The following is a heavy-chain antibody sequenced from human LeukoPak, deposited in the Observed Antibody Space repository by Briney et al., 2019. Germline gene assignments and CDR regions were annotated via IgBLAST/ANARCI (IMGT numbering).Heavy chain of an antibody. CDR3: AKVCADSSGYLQYYFDY. V-gene: IGHV3-30*02. J-gene: IGHJ4*02. CDR2: IRYDGSNK. CDR1: GFTFSSYG. D-gene: IGHD3-22*01. Sequence: GGSLRLSCAASGFTFSSYGMHWVRQAPGKGLEWVAFIRYDGSNKYYADSVKGRFTISRDNSKNTLYLQMNSLRAEDTAVYYCAKVCADSSGYLQYYFDYWGQGTLVTVSS.